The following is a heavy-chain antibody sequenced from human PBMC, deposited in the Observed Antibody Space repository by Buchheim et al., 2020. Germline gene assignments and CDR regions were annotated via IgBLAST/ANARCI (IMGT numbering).Heavy chain of an antibody. CDR1: GFTFSSYG. J-gene: IGHJ6*02. V-gene: IGHV3-30*18. CDR3: AKEIREYPYYYGMDV. D-gene: IGHD2/OR15-2a*01. CDR2: ISYDGSNK. Sequence: QVQLVESGGGVVQPGRSLRLSCAASGFTFSSYGMHWVRQAPGKGLEWVAVISYDGSNKYYADSVKGRFTISRDNSKNTLSLQMNSLRAEDTAVYYCAKEIREYPYYYGMDVWGQGTT.